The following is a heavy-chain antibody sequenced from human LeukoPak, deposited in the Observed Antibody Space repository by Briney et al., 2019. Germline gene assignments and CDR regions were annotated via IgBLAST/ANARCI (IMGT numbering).Heavy chain of an antibody. CDR3: ARDPETYYYDSSGYYHDY. CDR1: GFTFSSYA. D-gene: IGHD3-22*01. V-gene: IGHV3-23*01. CDR2: ISGSGGST. Sequence: GGSLRLSCAASGFTFSSYAMSWVRQAPGKGLEWVSAISGSGGSTYYADSVKGRFTISRDNSKNTLYLQMNSLRAEDTAVYYCARDPETYYYDSSGYYHDYWGQGTLVTVSS. J-gene: IGHJ4*02.